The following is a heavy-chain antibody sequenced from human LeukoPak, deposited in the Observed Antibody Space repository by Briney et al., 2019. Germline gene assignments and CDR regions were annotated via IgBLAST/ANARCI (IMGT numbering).Heavy chain of an antibody. CDR3: VREWYGDPHY. CDR1: GYTFTGYY. CDR2: INPNSGGT. V-gene: IGHV1-2*02. J-gene: IGHJ4*02. D-gene: IGHD4-17*01. Sequence: GASVKVSCKASGYTFTGYYMHWVRQAPGQGLEWMGWINPNSGGTNYAQKFQGRVTMTRDTSISTAYMELSRLRSDDTAVYYCVREWYGDPHYWGQGTLVTVSS.